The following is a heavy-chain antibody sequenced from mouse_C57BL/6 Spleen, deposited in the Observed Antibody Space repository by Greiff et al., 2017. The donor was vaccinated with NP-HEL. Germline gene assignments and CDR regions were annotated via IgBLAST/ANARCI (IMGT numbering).Heavy chain of an antibody. CDR2: INPYNGGT. D-gene: IGHD2-4*01. Sequence: VQLQQSGPVLVKPGASVKMSCKASGYTFTDYYMNWVKQSHGKSLEWIGVINPYNGGTSYNQKFKGKATLTVDKSSSTAYMELNSLTSEDSAVYYCARGDYLAWFAYWGQGTLVTVSA. CDR1: GYTFTDYY. V-gene: IGHV1-19*01. CDR3: ARGDYLAWFAY. J-gene: IGHJ3*01.